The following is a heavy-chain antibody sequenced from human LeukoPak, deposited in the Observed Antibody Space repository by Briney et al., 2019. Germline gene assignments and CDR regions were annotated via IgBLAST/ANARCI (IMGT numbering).Heavy chain of an antibody. V-gene: IGHV3-7*05. J-gene: IGHJ4*02. CDR2: IKGDGSEK. D-gene: IGHD7-27*01. CDR1: GFTFSSHW. CDR3: VISGGY. Sequence: GGSLRLSCAASGFTFSSHWMNWVRQAPGKGLEWVANIKGDGSEKYYVDSVKGRFTISRDNAKNSLCLQMNSLRAEDTAIYYCVISGGYWGQGTLVTVSS.